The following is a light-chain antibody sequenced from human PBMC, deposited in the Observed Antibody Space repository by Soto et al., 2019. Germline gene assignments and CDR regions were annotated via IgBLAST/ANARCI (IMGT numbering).Light chain of an antibody. CDR1: NIGSKS. CDR3: QVWDSSSDLMV. V-gene: IGLV3-21*04. Sequence: SYELTQPPSVSVDPGKTARITCGGKNIGSKSVHWYQQKPGQAPVLVIYYDSDRPSGIPERFSGSNSGNTATLTISRVEAGDEADYYCQVWDSSSDLMVFGGGTKLTVL. CDR2: YDS. J-gene: IGLJ2*01.